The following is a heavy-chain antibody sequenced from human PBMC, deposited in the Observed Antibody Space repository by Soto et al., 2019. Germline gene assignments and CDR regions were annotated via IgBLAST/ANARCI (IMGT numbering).Heavy chain of an antibody. CDR3: ATHDAQVERRWLDP. J-gene: IGHJ5*02. V-gene: IGHV5-10-1*01. Sequence: PGESLKISCKGSGYSFTTYWISWVRQMPGKGLEWMGRIDPTDSDTYYSPSFQGHVTFSADKSISTVYLQWSSLKASDTAMYYCATHDAQVERRWLDPWGKGTLVTVPS. CDR2: IDPTDSDT. CDR1: GYSFTTYW. D-gene: IGHD1-1*01.